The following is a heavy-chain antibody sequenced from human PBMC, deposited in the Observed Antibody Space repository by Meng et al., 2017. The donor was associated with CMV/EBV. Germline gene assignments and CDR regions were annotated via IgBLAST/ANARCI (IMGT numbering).Heavy chain of an antibody. Sequence: SETLSLTCTVSGGSISSSSYYWGWIRQPPGKGLEWIGSIYYSGSTYYNPSLKSRVTISVDTSKNQFSLKLSSVTAADTAVYYCARDSNGGGSGNLYGMDVWGQGTTVTVSS. CDR1: GGSISSSSYY. CDR2: IYYSGST. CDR3: ARDSNGGGSGNLYGMDV. V-gene: IGHV4-39*07. J-gene: IGHJ6*02. D-gene: IGHD3-10*01.